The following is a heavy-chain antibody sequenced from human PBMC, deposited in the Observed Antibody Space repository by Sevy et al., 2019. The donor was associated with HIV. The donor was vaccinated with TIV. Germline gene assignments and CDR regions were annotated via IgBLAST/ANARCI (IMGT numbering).Heavy chain of an antibody. Sequence: GGSLRLSCAASGFTFSSYEMNWVRQAPGKGLEWVSYISSSGSTIYYADSVKGRFTISRDNAKNSLYLQMNSLRAEDTAVYYCARVGNEYYDFWSGYYTNYYYYGMDVWGQGTTVTVSS. CDR2: ISSSGSTI. J-gene: IGHJ6*02. V-gene: IGHV3-48*03. D-gene: IGHD3-3*01. CDR1: GFTFSSYE. CDR3: ARVGNEYYDFWSGYYTNYYYYGMDV.